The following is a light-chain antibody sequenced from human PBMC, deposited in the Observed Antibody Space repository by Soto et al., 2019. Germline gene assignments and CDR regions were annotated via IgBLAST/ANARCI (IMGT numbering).Light chain of an antibody. CDR3: QQRSNWPTT. J-gene: IGKJ5*01. Sequence: EVELTQSPATLSLSPGETATLSCRASQSVSSYLAWYQQKPGQAPRLLIYDASNRATGIPARFSGSGSGTDFTLTISSLEPEDFAVYYCQQRSNWPTTFGQGTRLEMK. CDR1: QSVSSY. V-gene: IGKV3-11*01. CDR2: DAS.